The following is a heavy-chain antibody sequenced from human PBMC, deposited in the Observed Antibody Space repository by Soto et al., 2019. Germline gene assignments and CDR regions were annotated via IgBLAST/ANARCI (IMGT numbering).Heavy chain of an antibody. Sequence: QLQLQESGPGLVKPSETLSLTCTVSGGSISSSNYYWGWIRQPPGKGLEWSGSVYYSGTTYYNPSRNSRVTISVDTSTNQFSLKLDSVTAADTAVYFCARLGIAVAGSRYFDYWGQGILVTVSS. CDR1: GGSISSSNYY. J-gene: IGHJ4*02. D-gene: IGHD6-19*01. CDR2: VYYSGTT. CDR3: ARLGIAVAGSRYFDY. V-gene: IGHV4-39*01.